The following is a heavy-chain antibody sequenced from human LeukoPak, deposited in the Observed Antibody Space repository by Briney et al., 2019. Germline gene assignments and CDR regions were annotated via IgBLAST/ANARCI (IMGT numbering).Heavy chain of an antibody. CDR3: ATRLRSYYYYGMDV. CDR1: GYTLTELS. J-gene: IGHJ6*02. CDR2: FGPEDGET. V-gene: IGHV1-24*01. D-gene: IGHD3-16*01. Sequence: ASVKVSCKVSGYTLTELSMHWVRQAPGKGLEWMGGFGPEDGETIYAQKFQGRVTMTEDTSTDTAYMELSSLRSEDTAVYYCATRLRSYYYYGMDVWGQGTTVTVSS.